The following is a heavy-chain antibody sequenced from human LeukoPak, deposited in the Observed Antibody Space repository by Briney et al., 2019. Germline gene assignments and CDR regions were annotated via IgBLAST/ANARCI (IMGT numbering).Heavy chain of an antibody. V-gene: IGHV1-2*02. D-gene: IGHD3-10*01. CDR1: RYTFSDYY. CDR2: INPNSGAS. CDR3: ARGENLWFGELLPILYGMDV. J-gene: IGHJ6*02. Sequence: ASVKVPCKASRYTFSDYYIYWVRQAPGQGLEWMGWINPNSGASNYAQKFQGRVTMTRDTSISTVYLQLTGLRSDDTAVYYCARGENLWFGELLPILYGMDVWGQGTTVTV.